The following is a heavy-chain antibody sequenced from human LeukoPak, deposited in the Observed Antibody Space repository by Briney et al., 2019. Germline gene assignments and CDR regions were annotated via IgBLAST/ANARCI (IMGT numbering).Heavy chain of an antibody. CDR2: INPILGIA. CDR3: ARDGRFGELSLDAFDI. Sequence: GASVKVSCKASGGTFSSYAISWVRQAPGQGLEWMGRINPILGIANYAQKFQGRVTITADKSTSTAYMELSSLRSEDTAVYYCARDGRFGELSLDAFDIWGQGTMSPSLQ. V-gene: IGHV1-69*04. CDR1: GGTFSSYA. D-gene: IGHD3-10*01. J-gene: IGHJ3*02.